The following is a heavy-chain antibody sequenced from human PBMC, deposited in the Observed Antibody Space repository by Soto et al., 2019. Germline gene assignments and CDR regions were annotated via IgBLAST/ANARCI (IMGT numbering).Heavy chain of an antibody. CDR1: GDSVSSNRAA. J-gene: IGHJ6*02. V-gene: IGHV6-1*01. Sequence: SQTLSLTCAISGDSVSSNRAAWNWIRQSPSRGLEWLGRTYYRSKWYNDYAVSVKSRITINPDTSKNQFSLQLNSVTPEDTAVYYCAREIFGVVIIEYCYYYGMDVGGQGTTVTVSS. CDR3: AREIFGVVIIEYCYYYGMDV. CDR2: TYYRSKWYN. D-gene: IGHD3-3*01.